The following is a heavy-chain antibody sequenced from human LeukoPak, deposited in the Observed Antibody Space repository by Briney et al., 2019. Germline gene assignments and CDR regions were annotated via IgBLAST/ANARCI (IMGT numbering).Heavy chain of an antibody. CDR2: ISHEGRNK. CDR1: GFTFSTYA. J-gene: IGHJ4*02. CDR3: ARVQDHASFDC. Sequence: GGSLRLSCAASGFTFSTYAMHWVRQAPGKGLEWVSVISHEGRNKYYADSVKGRFTISRDNSKNTLYLQMNSLRAEDTAVYYCARVQDHASFDCWGQGTLVTVSS. V-gene: IGHV3-30*04.